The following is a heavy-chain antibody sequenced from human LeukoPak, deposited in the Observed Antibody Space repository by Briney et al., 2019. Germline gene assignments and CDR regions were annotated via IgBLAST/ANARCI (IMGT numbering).Heavy chain of an antibody. CDR2: IHYSGTT. D-gene: IGHD2-2*01. CDR3: ARVRSTGLPDY. Sequence: PSETLSLTCTVSGGXISGSSWYWGWIRQPPGKGLEWIGSIHYSGTTYDNPSLRSRATISVDTSKNQFSLRLSSVTAADTALYYCARVRSTGLPDYWGQGTLVTVSS. V-gene: IGHV4-39*01. J-gene: IGHJ4*02. CDR1: GGXISGSSWY.